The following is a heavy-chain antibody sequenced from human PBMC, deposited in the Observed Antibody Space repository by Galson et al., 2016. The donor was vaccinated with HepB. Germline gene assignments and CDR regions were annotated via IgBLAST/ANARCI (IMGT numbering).Heavy chain of an antibody. CDR2: ITYDGGNQ. CDR3: AREADSGWYRVVDY. Sequence: SLRLSCAASGFTFSCCGMHWVRQAPGKGLEWVGVITYDGGNQHYSDSVKGRFTISRDKSKNMVYLQMNSLRVEDTAVYYCAREADSGWYRVVDYWGLGTLVTVSS. V-gene: IGHV3-30*12. D-gene: IGHD6-19*01. J-gene: IGHJ4*02. CDR1: GFTFSCCG.